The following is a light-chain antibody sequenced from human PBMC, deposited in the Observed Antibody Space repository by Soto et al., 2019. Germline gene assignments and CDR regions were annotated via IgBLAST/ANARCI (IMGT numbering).Light chain of an antibody. J-gene: IGKJ1*01. CDR2: MAS. CDR3: QQYNSHSPWT. V-gene: IGKV1-5*03. CDR1: QSVSTW. Sequence: DIQMTQSPSTLYASVGDMVTITCRSSQSVSTWLAWYQQKPGKAPQVLISMASTLESGVPSRFSGSGSGTEFTLTISSLQPDDFATYYCQQYNSHSPWTFGQGTKVDI.